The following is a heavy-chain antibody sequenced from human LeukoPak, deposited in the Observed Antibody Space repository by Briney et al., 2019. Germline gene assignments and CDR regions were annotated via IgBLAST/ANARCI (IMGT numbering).Heavy chain of an antibody. D-gene: IGHD2-2*01. CDR3: AKRYGGSTSFPSPFFCLDY. CDR1: GFFFGGYA. CDR2: ILGSGSSI. V-gene: IGHV3-23*01. J-gene: IGHJ4*02. Sequence: PGASLRLFCAASGFFFGGYAMKWVRQAPGMGLEWVSSILGSGSSIYYADFVKCLFTISRNNSKNKMYLQINILRAEDTAIYFCAKRYGGSTSFPSPFFCLDYWGQGTLVTVSS.